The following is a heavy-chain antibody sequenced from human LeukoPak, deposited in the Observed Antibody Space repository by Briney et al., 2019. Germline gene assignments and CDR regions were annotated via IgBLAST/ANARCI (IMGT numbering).Heavy chain of an antibody. CDR3: ARTRESSSGWYPYYYYYYMDV. CDR2: INPNSGGT. D-gene: IGHD6-19*01. J-gene: IGHJ6*03. V-gene: IGHV1-2*06. CDR1: GYTFTGYY. Sequence: GASVKVSCKASGYTFTGYYMHWVRQAPGQGLEWMGRINPNSGGTNYARKFQGRVTMTRDTSISTAYMELSRLRSDDTAVYYCARTRESSSGWYPYYYYYYMDVWGKGTTVTVSS.